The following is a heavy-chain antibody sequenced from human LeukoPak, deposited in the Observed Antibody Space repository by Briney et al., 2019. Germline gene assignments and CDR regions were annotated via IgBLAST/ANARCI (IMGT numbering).Heavy chain of an antibody. CDR3: ARAGILWCGENWFDH. CDR2: IYTSGST. V-gene: IGHV4-4*07. D-gene: IGHD3-10*01. CDR1: GCTISSYY. Sequence: PSETLSLTCTASGCTISSYYRSWIRQPAGKGLEWIARIYTSGSTNYNASLKSRGTISVDKSKNQFSLKLSSVTAADTAVYYCARAGILWCGENWFDHWGQGTLVTVSS. J-gene: IGHJ5*02.